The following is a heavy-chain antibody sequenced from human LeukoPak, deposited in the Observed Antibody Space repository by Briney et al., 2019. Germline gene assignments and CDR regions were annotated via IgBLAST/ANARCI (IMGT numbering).Heavy chain of an antibody. CDR2: IRYDGGNK. CDR1: EFTFSSYA. D-gene: IGHD5-18*01. CDR3: GKDLEVETSMITDY. J-gene: IGHJ4*02. Sequence: GGSLRLSCAASEFTFSSYAMHWVRQAPGKGLEWVAFIRYDGGNKYYADSVKGRFTISRDNSKNTLYLQMNSLRAEDTAVYYCGKDLEVETSMITDYWGQGTLVTVSS. V-gene: IGHV3-30*02.